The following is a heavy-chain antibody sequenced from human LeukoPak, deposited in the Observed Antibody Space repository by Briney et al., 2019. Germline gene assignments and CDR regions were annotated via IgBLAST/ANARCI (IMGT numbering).Heavy chain of an antibody. CDR1: GGSISSGSYY. J-gene: IGHJ6*03. Sequence: SETLSLTCTVSGGSISSGSYYWSWIRQPAGKGLEWIGRIYTSGSTNYNPSLKSRVTISVDTSKNQFSLKLSSVTAADTAVYYCASFYCSGGSCYQYYYYYYMDVWGKGTTVTISS. D-gene: IGHD2-15*01. CDR3: ASFYCSGGSCYQYYYYYYMDV. CDR2: IYTSGST. V-gene: IGHV4-61*02.